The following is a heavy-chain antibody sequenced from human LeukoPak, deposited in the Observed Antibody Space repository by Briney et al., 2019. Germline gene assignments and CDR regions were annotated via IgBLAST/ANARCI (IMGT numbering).Heavy chain of an antibody. V-gene: IGHV1-2*02. CDR2: INPNIGDA. J-gene: IGHJ5*01. D-gene: IGHD2-21*02. CDR3: ARMDLDGGDSIGFDS. CDR1: GYTFTDYF. Sequence: ASGKVSGKASGYTFTDYFIHWVRQAPGQGLEWMGLINPNIGDASYAQKFQDRVTMTRDRSINTAYMELSRLTSDDTAVYYCARMDLDGGDSIGFDSWGQGTLVTVSS.